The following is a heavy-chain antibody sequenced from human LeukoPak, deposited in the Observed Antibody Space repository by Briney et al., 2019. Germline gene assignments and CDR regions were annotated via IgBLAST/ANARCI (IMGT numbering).Heavy chain of an antibody. CDR3: ARVVRGVIMETFDY. J-gene: IGHJ4*02. CDR2: MNPNSGNT. D-gene: IGHD3-10*02. CDR1: GYTFTSYD. V-gene: IGHV1-8*01. Sequence: AASVKVSCKASGYTFTSYDINWVRQATGQGLEWMGWMNPNSGNTGYAQKFQGRVTMTRNTSISTAYMELSSLRSEDTAVYYCARVVRGVIMETFDYWGQGTLVTVSS.